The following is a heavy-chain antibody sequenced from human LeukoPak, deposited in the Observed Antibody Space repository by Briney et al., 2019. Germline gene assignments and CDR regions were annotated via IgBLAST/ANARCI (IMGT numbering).Heavy chain of an antibody. J-gene: IGHJ4*02. V-gene: IGHV3-48*01. CDR1: GFTFSSHS. D-gene: IGHD3-22*01. CDR2: ISSSSTI. Sequence: PGGSQRLSCAASGFTFSSHSMNWVRQAPGKGLEWVSYISSSSTIYYADSVKGRFTISRDNAKNSLYLQMNSLRAEDTAVYYCARGAYYYEDWGQGTLVTVSS. CDR3: ARGAYYYED.